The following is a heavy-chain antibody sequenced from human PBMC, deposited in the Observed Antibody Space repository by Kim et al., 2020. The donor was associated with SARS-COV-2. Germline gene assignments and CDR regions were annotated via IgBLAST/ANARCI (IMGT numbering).Heavy chain of an antibody. D-gene: IGHD2-21*02. CDR3: ARGIVVVTARRSPSSRYFDL. CDR1: GFTFSSYG. V-gene: IGHV3-33*05. J-gene: IGHJ2*01. Sequence: GGSLRLSCAASGFTFSSYGMHWVRQAPGKGLEWVAVISYDGSNKYYADSVKGRFTISRDNSKNTLYLQMNSLRAEDTAVYYCARGIVVVTARRSPSSRYFDLWGRGTLVTVSS. CDR2: ISYDGSNK.